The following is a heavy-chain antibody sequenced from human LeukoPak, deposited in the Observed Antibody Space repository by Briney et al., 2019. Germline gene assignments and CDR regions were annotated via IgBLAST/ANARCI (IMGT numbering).Heavy chain of an antibody. D-gene: IGHD5-18*01. V-gene: IGHV1-69*05. CDR3: ARDRWTAMVTWYFDY. Sequence: ASVKVSCKASGGTFSSYAISWVRQAPGQGLEWMGRIIPIFGTANCAQKFQGRVTITTDESTSTAYMELSSLRSEATAVYYCARDRWTAMVTWYFDYWGQGTLVTVSS. J-gene: IGHJ4*02. CDR1: GGTFSSYA. CDR2: IIPIFGTA.